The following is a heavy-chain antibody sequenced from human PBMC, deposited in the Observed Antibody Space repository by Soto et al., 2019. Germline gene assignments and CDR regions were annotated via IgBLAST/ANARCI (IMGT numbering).Heavy chain of an antibody. CDR2: IIPILGIA. V-gene: IGHV1-69*04. CDR1: GGTFSSYT. D-gene: IGHD6-13*01. CDR3: ARDWYISSWPDDFDI. Sequence: SVKVSCKASGGTFSSYTISWVRQAPGQGLEWMGRIIPILGIANYAQKFQGRVTITADKSTSTAYMELSSLRSEDTAVYYCARDWYISSWPDDFDIWGQGTMVTVSS. J-gene: IGHJ3*02.